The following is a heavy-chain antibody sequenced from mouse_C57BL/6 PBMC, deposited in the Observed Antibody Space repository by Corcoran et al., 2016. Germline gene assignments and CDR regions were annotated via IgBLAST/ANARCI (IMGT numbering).Heavy chain of an antibody. CDR2: IDPEDGTT. Sequence: EVQLQQSGAVLVKPGASVKLSCTASGFNIKDYYMHWVKQRTEQGLEWIGRIDPEDGTTKYAPKFQGKATITADTSSNTAYLQLSSLTSEDTAVYYCATGDYEGAMDYWGQGTSVTVSS. J-gene: IGHJ4*01. V-gene: IGHV14-2*01. CDR3: ATGDYEGAMDY. CDR1: GFNIKDYY. D-gene: IGHD2-4*01.